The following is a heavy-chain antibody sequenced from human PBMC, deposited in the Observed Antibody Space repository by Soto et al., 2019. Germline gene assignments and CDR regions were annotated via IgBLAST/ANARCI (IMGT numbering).Heavy chain of an antibody. CDR1: GFTFSSYG. D-gene: IGHD1-26*01. J-gene: IGHJ4*02. CDR3: AKDRRPGATPRYYFDY. V-gene: IGHV3-30*18. CDR2: ISYGGSNK. Sequence: QVQLVESGGGVVQPGRSLRLSCAASGFTFSSYGMHWVRQAPGKGLEWVAVISYGGSNKYYADSVKGRFTISRDNSKNTLYLQMNSLRAEDTAVYYCAKDRRPGATPRYYFDYWGQGTLVTVSS.